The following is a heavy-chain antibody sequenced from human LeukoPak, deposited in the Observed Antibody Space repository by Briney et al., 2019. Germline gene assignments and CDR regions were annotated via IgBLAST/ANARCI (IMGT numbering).Heavy chain of an antibody. D-gene: IGHD1-26*01. J-gene: IGHJ4*02. Sequence: GWSLRLSCAASGFTFSSDARSCVRQAPGKGLEWVSPISGSGVSTYYADSVKGRFTISRDNSKTTLYLQMNRRRAGATAVYYCAKDWGGRESELYSFDYGSQGTLVTASS. V-gene: IGHV3-23*01. CDR3: AKDWGGRESELYSFDY. CDR1: GFTFSSDA. CDR2: ISGSGVST.